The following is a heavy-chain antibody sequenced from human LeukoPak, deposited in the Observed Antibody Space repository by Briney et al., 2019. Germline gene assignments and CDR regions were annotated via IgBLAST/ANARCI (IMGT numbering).Heavy chain of an antibody. Sequence: GGSLRLSCAASGFTFSSYGMHWVRQAPGKGLEWVTFIRYDGSNKYYTDSVKGRFTISRDNSENTLYLQLNSLRTEDTSVYYCAKDQRAIAARPGGFDYWGQGSLVTVSS. CDR2: IRYDGSNK. V-gene: IGHV3-30*02. D-gene: IGHD6-6*01. CDR1: GFTFSSYG. J-gene: IGHJ4*02. CDR3: AKDQRAIAARPGGFDY.